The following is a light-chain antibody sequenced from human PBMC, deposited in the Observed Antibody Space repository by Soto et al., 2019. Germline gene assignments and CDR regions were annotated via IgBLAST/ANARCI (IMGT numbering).Light chain of an antibody. CDR1: QGIGDT. Sequence: EVGMMQSPATLSVSAGEGATLSSRASQGIGDTLAWYQHKPGQTPRLLIYDTSTRATGVPTRFSGSRSGAEFTLTINSLQSEDFAVYYCQPYNNWPLTFGGGTKVDIK. CDR2: DTS. V-gene: IGKV3-15*01. J-gene: IGKJ4*01. CDR3: QPYNNWPLT.